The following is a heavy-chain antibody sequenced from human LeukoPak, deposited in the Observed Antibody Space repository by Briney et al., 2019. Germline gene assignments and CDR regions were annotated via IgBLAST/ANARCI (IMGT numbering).Heavy chain of an antibody. Sequence: SVKVSCKASGGTFSSYAISWVRQAPGQGLEWMGGIIPIFGTANYAQKFQGRVTITADESTSTAYMGLSSLRSEGTAVYYCARDELGLGYCSGGSCYGMDVWGKGTTVTVSS. V-gene: IGHV1-69*13. D-gene: IGHD2-15*01. CDR3: ARDELGLGYCSGGSCYGMDV. CDR2: IIPIFGTA. CDR1: GGTFSSYA. J-gene: IGHJ6*04.